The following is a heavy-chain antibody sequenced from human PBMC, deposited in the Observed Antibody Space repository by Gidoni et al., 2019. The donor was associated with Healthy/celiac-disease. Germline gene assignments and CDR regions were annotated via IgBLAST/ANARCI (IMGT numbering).Heavy chain of an antibody. Sequence: EVQLLESGGGLVQPGGSLRLSCAASGFTFSSYAMSWVRQAPGKGLEWVSASSGSGGSTHYADSVKGRFTISRDNSKNTLYLQMNSLRGEDTAVYYCAKGKNRLTDYWGQGTLVTVSS. CDR1: GFTFSSYA. J-gene: IGHJ4*02. CDR3: AKGKNRLTDY. D-gene: IGHD2-8*01. V-gene: IGHV3-23*01. CDR2: SSGSGGST.